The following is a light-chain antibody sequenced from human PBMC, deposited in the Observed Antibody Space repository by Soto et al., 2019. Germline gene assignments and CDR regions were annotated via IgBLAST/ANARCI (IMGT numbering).Light chain of an antibody. V-gene: IGKV3-20*01. Sequence: EIVLTQSPGTLSLSPGERATLSCRASQSVNSNYLAWYQQKPGQAPRLLIYGASSRATGIPDRFSGSGSGTDFTLTISRLEPEDVAVYSCQQYGSSPLTFGPGTKVDIK. CDR1: QSVNSNY. CDR2: GAS. CDR3: QQYGSSPLT. J-gene: IGKJ3*01.